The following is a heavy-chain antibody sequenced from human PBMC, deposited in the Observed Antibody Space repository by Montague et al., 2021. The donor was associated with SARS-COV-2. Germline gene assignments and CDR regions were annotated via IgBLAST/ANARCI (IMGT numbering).Heavy chain of an antibody. CDR3: AGQDAWAYCGGECYRGWFDS. Sequence: SETLSLTCTVSFGSISTYYWSWIRQPPGKGLEWIGFIFYNGSTKYNPSLKRRGSISLDTSKNQFSLKLSSVTAAATAAYYCAGQDAWAYCGGECYRGWFDSGGQGTLVTVSS. CDR2: IFYNGST. J-gene: IGHJ5*01. D-gene: IGHD2-21*01. CDR1: FGSISTYY. V-gene: IGHV4-59*03.